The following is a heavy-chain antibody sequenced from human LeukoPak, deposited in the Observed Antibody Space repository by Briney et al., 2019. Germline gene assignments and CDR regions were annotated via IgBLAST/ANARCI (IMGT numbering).Heavy chain of an antibody. D-gene: IGHD1-26*01. V-gene: IGHV1-69*01. J-gene: IGHJ3*02. CDR3: ARDRVGATQPDAFDI. CDR2: IIPIFGTA. CDR1: GGTFSSYA. Sequence: SVNVSCTASGGTFSSYAISWVRQAPGQGLEWMGGIIPIFGTANYAQKFQGRVTITADESTSTAYMELSSLRSEDTAVYYCARDRVGATQPDAFDIWGQGTMVTVSS.